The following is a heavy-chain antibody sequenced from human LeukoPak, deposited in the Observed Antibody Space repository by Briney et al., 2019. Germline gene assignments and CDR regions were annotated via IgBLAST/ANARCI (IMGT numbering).Heavy chain of an antibody. V-gene: IGHV3-74*01. CDR3: ARVVGGTNWFDP. J-gene: IGHJ5*02. D-gene: IGHD1-26*01. CDR1: GFTFSSYW. Sequence: RGSLRLSCAASGFTFSSYWMHWVRQAPGKGLVWVSRINSDGSSTSYADSVKGRFTISRDNAKNTLYLQMNSLRAEDTAVYYCARVVGGTNWFDPWGQGTLVTVSS. CDR2: INSDGSST.